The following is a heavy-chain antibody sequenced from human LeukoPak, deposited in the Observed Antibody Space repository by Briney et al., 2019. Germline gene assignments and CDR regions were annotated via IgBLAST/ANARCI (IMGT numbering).Heavy chain of an antibody. D-gene: IGHD2-2*01. J-gene: IGHJ6*02. Sequence: GGSLRLSCAASGFTFSSYGMHWVRQAPGKGLEWVAFIRYDGSNKYYADSVKGRFTISRDNSKNTLYLQVNSLRAEDTAVYYCAKDPWNLGYCGSTSCYVRDRNYYGMDVWGQGTTVTVSS. CDR2: IRYDGSNK. CDR3: AKDPWNLGYCGSTSCYVRDRNYYGMDV. V-gene: IGHV3-30*02. CDR1: GFTFSSYG.